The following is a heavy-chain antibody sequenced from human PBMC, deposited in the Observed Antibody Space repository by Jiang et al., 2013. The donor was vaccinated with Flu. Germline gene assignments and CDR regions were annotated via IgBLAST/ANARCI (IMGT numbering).Heavy chain of an antibody. CDR1: GFTFSSYA. V-gene: IGHV3-23*01. CDR2: ISGSGGST. J-gene: IGHJ3*02. Sequence: QLLESGGGLVQPGGSLRLSCAASGFTFSSYAMSWVRQAPGKGLEWVSAISGSGGSTYYADSVKGRFTISRDNSKNTLYLQMNSLRAEDTAVYYCAKDQYQHPDYGDYDAFDIWGQGTMVTVSS. CDR3: AKDQYQHPDYGDYDAFDI. D-gene: IGHD4-17*01.